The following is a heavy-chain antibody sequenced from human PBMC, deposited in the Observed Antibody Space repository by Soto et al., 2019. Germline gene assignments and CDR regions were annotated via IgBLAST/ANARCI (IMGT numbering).Heavy chain of an antibody. J-gene: IGHJ4*02. V-gene: IGHV3-20*01. Sequence: EVQLVESGGGVARPGGSLRLSCAASGFTFEDHGMSWVRQAPGKGLEWLSDISWDGGTTVYADSVKRRFTVSRNNAKSSLYLQMNSLKPGDTAFYHCARRSGDQQVCDFCGQGTLVTVSS. CDR2: ISWDGGTT. CDR3: ARRSGDQQVCDF. CDR1: GFTFEDHG. D-gene: IGHD3-10*01.